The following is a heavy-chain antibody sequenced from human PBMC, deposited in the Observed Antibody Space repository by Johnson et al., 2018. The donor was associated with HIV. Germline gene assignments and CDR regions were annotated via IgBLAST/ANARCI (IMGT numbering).Heavy chain of an antibody. D-gene: IGHD1-26*01. V-gene: IGHV3-30*18. CDR1: GFTFSNYA. CDR3: AKESKWESRTPHAFDM. J-gene: IGHJ3*02. Sequence: QVQLVESGGGVVQPGTSLRLSCAASGFTFSNYAMGWVRQAPGKGLEWVAVIWYDGNSKYYTDSVKGRFTVSRDNSKNTLYLQMKSLRPEDTAVYYCAKESKWESRTPHAFDMWGQGTMVTVSS. CDR2: IWYDGNSK.